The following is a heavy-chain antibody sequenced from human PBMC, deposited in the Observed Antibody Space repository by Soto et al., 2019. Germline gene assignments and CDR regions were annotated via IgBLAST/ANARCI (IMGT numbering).Heavy chain of an antibody. Sequence: GESLKISCKGSGYSFTNYWITWVRQMPGKGLEWLGRVDPTDSYSNYSPSFQGHVTISADKSISTAYLQWSSLKTEDTAVYYCARGGYCSGRSCHSDYYGMDVWGQGTTVTVSS. CDR3: ARGGYCSGRSCHSDYYGMDV. D-gene: IGHD2-15*01. V-gene: IGHV5-10-1*01. J-gene: IGHJ6*02. CDR2: VDPTDSYS. CDR1: GYSFTNYW.